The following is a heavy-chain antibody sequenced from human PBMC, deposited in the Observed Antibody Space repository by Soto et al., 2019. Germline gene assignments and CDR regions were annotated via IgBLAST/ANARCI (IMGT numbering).Heavy chain of an antibody. Sequence: GGSLTLSCVASGFAFNKYWMRWVRQAPGKGPEWVASIKDDGSENYYVDSVKGRFTVSRDNSKNTLYLQMNSLRVEGTAVYYCARDLADGGARYSYGMDVWGQGTTVTVSS. CDR3: ARDLADGGARYSYGMDV. J-gene: IGHJ6*02. D-gene: IGHD3-16*01. CDR2: IKDDGSEN. CDR1: GFAFNKYW. V-gene: IGHV3-7*01.